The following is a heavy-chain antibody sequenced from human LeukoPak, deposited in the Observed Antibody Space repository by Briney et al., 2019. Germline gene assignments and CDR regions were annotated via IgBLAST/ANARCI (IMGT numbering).Heavy chain of an antibody. CDR1: GFTFSSYG. V-gene: IGHV3-30*02. J-gene: IGHJ4*02. D-gene: IGHD1-26*01. CDR2: IQYDGSNE. CDR3: ARGRRIVGATSIFDY. Sequence: GGSLRLSCAASGFTFSSYGMHWVRQAPGKGLEWVAYIQYDGSNEQYADSVKGRFSISRDSSKNILYLQMNSLRAEDTAVYYCARGRRIVGATSIFDYWGQGTLVTVSS.